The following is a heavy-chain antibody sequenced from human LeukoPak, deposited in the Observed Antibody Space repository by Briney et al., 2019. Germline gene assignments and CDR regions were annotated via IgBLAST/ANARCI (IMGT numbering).Heavy chain of an antibody. CDR2: IYPGDSDT. J-gene: IGHJ4*02. D-gene: IGHD2-8*01. CDR3: ARHGVAGGVAGFDY. CDR1: GNSFSNYW. Sequence: GESLKISCKRSGNSFSNYWIGWVRQLPGRGLEWMGIIYPGDSDTRYNPSFQGQVTISADKSISTAYLQWSSLKASDTAMYYCARHGVAGGVAGFDYWGQGTLVTVSS. V-gene: IGHV5-51*01.